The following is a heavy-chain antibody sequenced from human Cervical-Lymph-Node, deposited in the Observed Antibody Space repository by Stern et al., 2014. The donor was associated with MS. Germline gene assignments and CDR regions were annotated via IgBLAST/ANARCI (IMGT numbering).Heavy chain of an antibody. D-gene: IGHD2-15*01. V-gene: IGHV3-21*01. CDR3: ARIGSTKILGELDY. Sequence: VQLVESGGGLVKPGGSLRLSCAASGFTFSTYSMKWVRQAPGKGLEWVSSISGSSTYLYYADPVKGRFPISRDKANNSLYLQMNSLRADDPAVYFCARIGSTKILGELDYWGPGTQVTVSP. J-gene: IGHJ4*02. CDR2: ISGSSTYL. CDR1: GFTFSTYS.